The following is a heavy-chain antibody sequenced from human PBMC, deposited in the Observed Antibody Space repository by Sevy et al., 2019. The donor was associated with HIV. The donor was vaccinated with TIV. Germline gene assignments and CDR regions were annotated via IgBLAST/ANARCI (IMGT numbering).Heavy chain of an antibody. Sequence: GGSLRLSCAASGFTFSSYSMNWVRRAPGKGLEWVSCRSSSSSYIDYADSVKGRFTISRDNAKNSLYLQMNSLRAEDTAVYYCARDFGITGTTSRGQKPPLNNWFDPWGQGTLVTVSS. J-gene: IGHJ5*02. V-gene: IGHV3-21*01. CDR2: RSSSSSYI. D-gene: IGHD1-7*01. CDR3: ARDFGITGTTSRGQKPPLNNWFDP. CDR1: GFTFSSYS.